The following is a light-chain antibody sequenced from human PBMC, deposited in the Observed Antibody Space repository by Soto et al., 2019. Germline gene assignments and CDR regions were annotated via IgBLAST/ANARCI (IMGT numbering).Light chain of an antibody. CDR2: DVI. CDR3: SSYTSSSTRCV. J-gene: IGLJ1*01. Sequence: QSVLTQHASVSGSPGQSITISCTGTSSDVGGYNYVSWYQQHPGKAPKLMIYDVINRPSGVSNRFSGSKSGNTASLTISGLQAEDEADYYCSSYTSSSTRCVFGTGTKVTVL. CDR1: SSDVGGYNY. V-gene: IGLV2-14*01.